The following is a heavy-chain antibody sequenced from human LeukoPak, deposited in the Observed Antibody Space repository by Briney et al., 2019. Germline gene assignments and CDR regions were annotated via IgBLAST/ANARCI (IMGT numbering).Heavy chain of an antibody. Sequence: GGSPRLSCAASQFTFGYYTVNWVRQAPGKGLEWVSSISSSGRFTHYGDAVKGRFTISRDNAKNSLYLQMNSLRADDTAVYYCARNSSSWYYFDYWGQGTLVTVSS. CDR2: ISSSGRFT. V-gene: IGHV3-21*01. D-gene: IGHD6-13*01. J-gene: IGHJ4*02. CDR1: QFTFGYYT. CDR3: ARNSSSWYYFDY.